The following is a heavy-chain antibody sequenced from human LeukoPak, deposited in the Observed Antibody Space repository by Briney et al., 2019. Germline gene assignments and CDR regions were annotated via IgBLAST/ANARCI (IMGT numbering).Heavy chain of an antibody. CDR3: AKDLNYDFWSGLGN. J-gene: IGHJ4*02. CDR2: ISYDGTNK. CDR1: GFTFSSYG. D-gene: IGHD3-3*01. V-gene: IGHV3-30*18. Sequence: PGRSLRLSCAVSGFTFSSYGMHWVRQAPGKGLEWMAVISYDGTNKYYADSVKGRFTISRDNSKNTLYLQMNSLRAEDTDVYYCAKDLNYDFWSGLGNWGQGTLVTVSS.